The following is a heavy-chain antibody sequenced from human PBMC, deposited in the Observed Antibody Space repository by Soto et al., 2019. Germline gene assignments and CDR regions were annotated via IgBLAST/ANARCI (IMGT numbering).Heavy chain of an antibody. CDR3: ARGSGLGYYGSGSYYTRYFQH. Sequence: QVQLQQWGAGLLKPSETLSLTCAVYGGSFSGYYWSWIRQPPGKGLEWIGEINHSGSTNYNPSLKSRVTISVDTSKNQFSLKLSSVTAADTAVYYCARGSGLGYYGSGSYYTRYFQHWGQGTLVTVSS. D-gene: IGHD3-10*01. J-gene: IGHJ1*01. CDR2: INHSGST. CDR1: GGSFSGYY. V-gene: IGHV4-34*01.